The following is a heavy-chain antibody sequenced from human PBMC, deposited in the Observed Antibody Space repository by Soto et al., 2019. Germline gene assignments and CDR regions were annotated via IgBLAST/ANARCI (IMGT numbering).Heavy chain of an antibody. D-gene: IGHD6-19*01. CDR2: IFYSGTT. V-gene: IGHV4-39*01. CDR1: GGSISSSTYY. J-gene: IGHJ3*02. Sequence: ASETLSLTCTVSGGSISSSTYYWGWIRQSPGKGLEWIGSIFYSGTTYYNPSLKSRVTISVDTSKNQFSLRLNSVTAADTAVYYCARHVHSSGSGWCAFDIWGQGTMVTVS. CDR3: ARHVHSSGSGWCAFDI.